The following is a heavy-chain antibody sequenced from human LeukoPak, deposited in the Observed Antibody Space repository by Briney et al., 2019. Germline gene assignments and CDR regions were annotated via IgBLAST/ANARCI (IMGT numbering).Heavy chain of an antibody. CDR3: ARWYRDELARLIGYGMDV. J-gene: IGHJ6*02. V-gene: IGHV3-7*01. D-gene: IGHD6-13*01. CDR1: GFTFSSYW. CDR2: IKQDGSER. Sequence: GGSLRLSCAASGFTFSSYWMSWVRQAPGKGLEWVANIKQDGSERYYVDSVKGRFTISRDNAKNSLYLQMNSLRAEDTAVYYCARWYRDELARLIGYGMDVWGQGTTVTVSS.